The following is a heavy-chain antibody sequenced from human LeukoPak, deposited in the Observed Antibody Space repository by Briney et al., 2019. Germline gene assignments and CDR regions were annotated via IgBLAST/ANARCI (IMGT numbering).Heavy chain of an antibody. D-gene: IGHD1-26*01. Sequence: ASVKVSCKASGYTFTSYAMHWVRQASGQRLEWMGWINAGNGNTKYSQKFQGRVTITRDTSASTAYMELSSLRSEDTAVYYCARGPPSRYSGSSFDYWGQGTLVTVSS. CDR2: INAGNGNT. CDR1: GYTFTSYA. J-gene: IGHJ4*02. CDR3: ARGPPSRYSGSSFDY. V-gene: IGHV1-3*01.